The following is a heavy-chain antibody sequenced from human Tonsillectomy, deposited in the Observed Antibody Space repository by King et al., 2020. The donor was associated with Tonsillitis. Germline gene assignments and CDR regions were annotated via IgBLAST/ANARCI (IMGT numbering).Heavy chain of an antibody. CDR1: GYTFTTYG. V-gene: IGHV1-18*01. CDR2: ISAYTGKT. J-gene: IGHJ3*02. CDR3: ARGNGGAFDI. Sequence: QLVQSGAEVKKPGASVMVSCKASGYTFTTYGISWARQAPGKGLEWMGWISAYTGKTNYAQKIQGEVTITTDTSTSTAYMELRSLRSDDTAVYYCARGNGGAFDIWGQGTMVTVSS.